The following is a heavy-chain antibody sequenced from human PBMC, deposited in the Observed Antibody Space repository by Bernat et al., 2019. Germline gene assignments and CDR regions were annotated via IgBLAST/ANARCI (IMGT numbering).Heavy chain of an antibody. CDR3: AGDGAVRYFDL. CDR1: GYTFTSYA. V-gene: IGHV1-3*01. D-gene: IGHD2-8*01. Sequence: QVQLVQSGAEVKKPGASVKVSCKASGYTFTSYAMHWVRQAPGQRLEWMGWINAGNGNTKYSQKFQGRVDSTRDTSASTTYMELGSLRSGDTAVYYCAGDGAVRYFDLWGRGTLVTVSS. J-gene: IGHJ2*01. CDR2: INAGNGNT.